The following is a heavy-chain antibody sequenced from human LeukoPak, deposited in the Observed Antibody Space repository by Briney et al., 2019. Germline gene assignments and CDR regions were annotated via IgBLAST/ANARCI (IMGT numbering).Heavy chain of an antibody. CDR3: ARPLTVVNHTTDY. V-gene: IGHV3-30-3*01. CDR1: GFTFSSYA. J-gene: IGHJ4*02. D-gene: IGHD2-21*01. CDR2: ISYDGSNK. Sequence: PGGSLRLSCAASGFTFSSYAMHWVRQAPGKGLEWVAVISYDGSNKYYADSVKGRFTISRDNSKNTLYLQMNSLRAEDTAVYYCARPLTVVNHTTDYWGQGTLVTVSS.